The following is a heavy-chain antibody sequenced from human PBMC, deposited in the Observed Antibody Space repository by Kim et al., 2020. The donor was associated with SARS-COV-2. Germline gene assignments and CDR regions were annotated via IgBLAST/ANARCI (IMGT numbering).Heavy chain of an antibody. V-gene: IGHV3-74*01. CDR3: VRGGVYCSGGSCNAGFYYFDY. Sequence: GGSLRLSCAASGFSFSTNWMHWVRQAPGKGPMWVSRINSDGSGTSYADSVKGRFTISRDNAKNTLFLQMNSLRAEDTAVYYCVRGGVYCSGGSCNAGFYYFDYWGRGTLVTVSS. CDR2: INSDGSGT. D-gene: IGHD2-15*01. J-gene: IGHJ4*02. CDR1: GFSFSTNW.